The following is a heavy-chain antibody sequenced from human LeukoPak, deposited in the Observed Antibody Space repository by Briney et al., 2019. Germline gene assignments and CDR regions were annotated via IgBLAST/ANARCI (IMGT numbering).Heavy chain of an antibody. CDR3: ASKAYGSGRTFDY. V-gene: IGHV4-4*02. D-gene: IGHD3-10*01. CDR1: GGSISTSNW. CDR2: IYHSGST. Sequence: PSETLSLTCAVSGGSISTSNWWSWVRQPPGKGLEWIGEIYHSGSTNYNPSLKSRVTISVDKSKNQFSLKLSSVTAADAAAYYCASKAYGSGRTFDYWGQGTLVTVSS. J-gene: IGHJ4*02.